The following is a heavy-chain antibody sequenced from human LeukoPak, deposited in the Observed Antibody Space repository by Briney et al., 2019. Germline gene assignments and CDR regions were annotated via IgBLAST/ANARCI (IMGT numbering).Heavy chain of an antibody. CDR2: VRDDGGTK. V-gene: IGHV3-30*02. Sequence: PGGSLRLSCAASGFTFRSYGMHWVRQAPGKGLEWMAFVRDDGGTKYYADSVKGRFTISRDNSKSTLFLQMNSLRAEDTAVYFCAKTVSSSWGFFDSWGQGTLVTVSS. J-gene: IGHJ4*02. D-gene: IGHD6-6*01. CDR3: AKTVSSSWGFFDS. CDR1: GFTFRSYG.